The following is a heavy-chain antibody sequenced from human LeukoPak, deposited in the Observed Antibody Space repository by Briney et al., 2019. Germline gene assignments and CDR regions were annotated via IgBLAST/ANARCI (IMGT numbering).Heavy chain of an antibody. D-gene: IGHD6-19*01. V-gene: IGHV3-30*02. CDR2: IRYDGRNK. CDR3: ARGGKIAVVGTRSPQYFHH. CDR1: GFTFSSYG. Sequence: GGSLRLSCAASGFTFSSYGMHWVRQAPGKGLEWVAFIRYDGRNKYYADSVKGRFTISRDNSKNTLYLQMNSLRPEDTAVYYCARGGKIAVVGTRSPQYFHHWGQGTLVTVSS. J-gene: IGHJ1*01.